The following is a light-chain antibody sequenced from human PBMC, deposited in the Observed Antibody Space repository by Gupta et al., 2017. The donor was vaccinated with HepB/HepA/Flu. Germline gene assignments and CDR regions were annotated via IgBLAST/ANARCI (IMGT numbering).Light chain of an antibody. J-gene: IGLJ1*01. V-gene: IGLV2-14*03. CDR2: DVS. Sequence: QSALTQPASVSGSPGQSITISCTGTSSDVGGYNYVSWYQQHPGKAPKLLIYDVSNRPSGVSNRFSGSKCGNTASLTISGLQTEDETDYYCSSYTSTSIFVFGTGTKVTVL. CDR3: SSYTSTSIFV. CDR1: SSDVGGYNY.